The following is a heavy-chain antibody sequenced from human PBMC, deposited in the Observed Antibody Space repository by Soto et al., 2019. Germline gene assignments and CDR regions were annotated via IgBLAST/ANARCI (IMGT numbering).Heavy chain of an antibody. V-gene: IGHV1-69*13. J-gene: IGHJ4*02. D-gene: IGHD6-19*01. Sequence: ASVKVSCKASGGTFSSYAISWVRQAPGQGLEWMGGIIPIFGTANYAQKFQGRVTITADESTSTAYMELSSLRSEDTAVYYCARTRLQTGYSSGWYEAPFDYWGQGTLVTXSS. CDR2: IIPIFGTA. CDR1: GGTFSSYA. CDR3: ARTRLQTGYSSGWYEAPFDY.